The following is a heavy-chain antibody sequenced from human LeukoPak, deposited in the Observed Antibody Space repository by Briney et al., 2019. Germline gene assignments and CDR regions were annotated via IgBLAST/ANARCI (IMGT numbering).Heavy chain of an antibody. J-gene: IGHJ4*02. V-gene: IGHV1-2*02. Sequence: GASVRVSCKASGYTFTYYYIHWVRQAPGQGLECMGWISPYSGVTNYAQKFQGRVTMTRDTSISTAYMELSRLTSDDTAVYYCARVGKGYSQYYFDYWGQGTLVTVSS. CDR1: GYTFTYYY. CDR3: ARVGKGYSQYYFDY. D-gene: IGHD4-23*01. CDR2: ISPYSGVT.